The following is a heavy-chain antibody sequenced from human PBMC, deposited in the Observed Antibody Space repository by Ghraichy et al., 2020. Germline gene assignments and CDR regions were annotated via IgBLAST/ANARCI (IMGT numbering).Heavy chain of an antibody. V-gene: IGHV3-21*01. J-gene: IGHJ4*02. CDR3: ATNGLVGATTNFDY. Sequence: GESLNISCAASGFTFSEYTMNWVRQAPGKGLQWVSSISTTSAYIFYADSVKGRFTISRDNAKNSLSLQMSSLRVEDTAVYYCATNGLVGATTNFDYWGQGSLGSVSS. D-gene: IGHD1-26*01. CDR2: ISTTSAYI. CDR1: GFTFSEYT.